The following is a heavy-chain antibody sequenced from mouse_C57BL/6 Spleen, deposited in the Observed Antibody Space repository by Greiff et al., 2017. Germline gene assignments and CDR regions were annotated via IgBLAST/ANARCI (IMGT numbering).Heavy chain of an antibody. Sequence: QVHVKQSGAELARPGASVKLSCKASGYTFTSYGISWVKQRTGQGLEWIGEIYPRSGNTYYNEKFKGKATLTADKSSSTAYMELRSLTSEDAAVYFCARWIDYENYAMDYWGQGTSVTVSS. V-gene: IGHV1-81*01. CDR1: GYTFTSYG. CDR2: IYPRSGNT. J-gene: IGHJ4*01. D-gene: IGHD2-4*01. CDR3: ARWIDYENYAMDY.